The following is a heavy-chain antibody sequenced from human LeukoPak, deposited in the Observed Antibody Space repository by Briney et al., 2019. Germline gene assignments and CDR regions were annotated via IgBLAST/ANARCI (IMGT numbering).Heavy chain of an antibody. Sequence: PSETLSLTCTVSGGSISSYYWSWIRQPPGKGLEWIGYIYTSGSTNYNPSLKSRVTISVDTSKNQFSLKLSSVTAADTAVYYCARVGPYCSSTSCHYYYYYMDVWGKGTTVTVSS. CDR3: ARVGPYCSSTSCHYYYYYMDV. D-gene: IGHD2-2*01. J-gene: IGHJ6*03. CDR2: IYTSGST. V-gene: IGHV4-4*08. CDR1: GGSISSYY.